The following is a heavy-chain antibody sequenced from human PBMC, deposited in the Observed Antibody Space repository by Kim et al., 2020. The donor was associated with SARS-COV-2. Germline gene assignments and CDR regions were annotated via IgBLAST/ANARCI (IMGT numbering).Heavy chain of an antibody. D-gene: IGHD6-19*01. Sequence: GGSLRLSCAASGFTFSSYGMHWVRQAPGKGLEWVAVIWYDGSNKYYADSVKGRFTISRDNSKNTLYLQMNSLRAEDTAVYYCAREYSSGRNFDYWGQGTLVTVSS. V-gene: IGHV3-33*01. CDR2: IWYDGSNK. CDR3: AREYSSGRNFDY. CDR1: GFTFSSYG. J-gene: IGHJ4*02.